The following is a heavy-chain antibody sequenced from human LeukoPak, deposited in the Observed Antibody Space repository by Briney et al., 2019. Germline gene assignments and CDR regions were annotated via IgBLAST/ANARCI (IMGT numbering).Heavy chain of an antibody. V-gene: IGHV1-18*01. CDR3: ARDWNDGSGSYYNDY. CDR2: ISTYNGNT. Sequence: ASVKVSCKASGYTFTSYGISWVRQAPGQGLEWMGWISTYNGNTHYAQKLQGRVTMTTDTSTSTAYMELRSLRSDDTAVYYCARDWNDGSGSYYNDYWGQGTLVTVSS. D-gene: IGHD3-10*01. J-gene: IGHJ4*02. CDR1: GYTFTSYG.